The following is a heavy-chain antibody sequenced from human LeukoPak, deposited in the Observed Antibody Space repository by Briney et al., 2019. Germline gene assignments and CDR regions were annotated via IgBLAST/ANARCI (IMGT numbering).Heavy chain of an antibody. V-gene: IGHV4-59*01. CDR2: IYYSGST. Sequence: PSETLSLTCTVSGGSISSYYWSWIRQPPGKGLEWIGYIYYSGSTNYNPSLKSRVTISVDTSKNQFSLKLSSVTAADTAVYYCARERGDYYGSGSEFDYWGQGTLVTVSS. CDR1: GGSISSYY. CDR3: ARERGDYYGSGSEFDY. D-gene: IGHD3-10*01. J-gene: IGHJ4*02.